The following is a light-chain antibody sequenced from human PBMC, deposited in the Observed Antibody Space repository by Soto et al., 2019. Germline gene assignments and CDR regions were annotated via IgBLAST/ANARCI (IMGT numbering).Light chain of an antibody. J-gene: IGKJ1*01. CDR2: DAS. Sequence: DIQMTQSPSTLSASVGDGVTITCRASQSIGNRLAWYQQRTGKAPKYLIYDASTLDSGAPSRFRGSGSGTEFTLSISRLQPDDFETYYCQQYNIYPWTFGQGTKVDIK. V-gene: IGKV1-5*01. CDR3: QQYNIYPWT. CDR1: QSIGNR.